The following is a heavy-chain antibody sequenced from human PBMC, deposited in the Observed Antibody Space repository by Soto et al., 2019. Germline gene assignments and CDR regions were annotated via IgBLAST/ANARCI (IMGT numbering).Heavy chain of an antibody. CDR2: ISYDGSNK. CDR1: GFTFSSYA. V-gene: IGHV3-30-3*01. CDR3: ARDLTTVTTSFDY. D-gene: IGHD4-17*01. J-gene: IGHJ4*02. Sequence: QVQLVESGGGVVQPGRSLRLSCAASGFTFSSYAMHWVRQAPGKGLEWVAVISYDGSNKYYADSVKGRFTISRDNSKNTLYLQMNSLRAEDTAVYYCARDLTTVTTSFDYWGQGTLVTVSS.